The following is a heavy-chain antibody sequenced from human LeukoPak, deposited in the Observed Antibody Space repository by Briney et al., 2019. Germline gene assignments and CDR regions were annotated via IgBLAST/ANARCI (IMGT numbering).Heavy chain of an antibody. Sequence: GGSLRLSCAASGFTFSSYSMNWVRQAPGKGLEWVPSISSSSSYIYYADSVKGRFTISRDNAKNSLYLQMNSLRAEDTAVYYCARVANSSSWYNWFDPWGQGTLVTVSS. CDR2: ISSSSSYI. J-gene: IGHJ5*02. V-gene: IGHV3-21*01. CDR3: ARVANSSSWYNWFDP. D-gene: IGHD6-13*01. CDR1: GFTFSSYS.